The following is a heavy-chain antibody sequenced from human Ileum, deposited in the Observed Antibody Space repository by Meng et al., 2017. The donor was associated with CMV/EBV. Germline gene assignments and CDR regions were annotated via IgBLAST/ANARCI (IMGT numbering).Heavy chain of an antibody. Sequence: GESLKISCAASGFTFSSYSMNWVHQAPGKGLEWVSSISSSSSYIYYADSVKGRFTISRDNAKNSLYLQMNSLRAEDTAVYYCARGTRPAAIGRGSFDYWGQGTLVTVSS. V-gene: IGHV3-21*01. D-gene: IGHD2-2*02. CDR1: GFTFSSYS. CDR3: ARGTRPAAIGRGSFDY. CDR2: ISSSSSYI. J-gene: IGHJ4*02.